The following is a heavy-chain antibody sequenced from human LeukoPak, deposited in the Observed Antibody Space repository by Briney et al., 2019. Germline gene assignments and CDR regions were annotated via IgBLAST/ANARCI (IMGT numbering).Heavy chain of an antibody. Sequence: GGSLRLSCAASGFTFSSYRMHWVRQAPGKGLVWVSRINRDGSSTNYADSVKGRFTISRDNAKNTVDLQTNSLRAEDTAVYYCAREGENDNSNYGWFDPWGQGTLVTVSS. CDR1: GFTFSSYR. D-gene: IGHD4-11*01. V-gene: IGHV3-74*01. CDR2: INRDGSST. J-gene: IGHJ5*02. CDR3: AREGENDNSNYGWFDP.